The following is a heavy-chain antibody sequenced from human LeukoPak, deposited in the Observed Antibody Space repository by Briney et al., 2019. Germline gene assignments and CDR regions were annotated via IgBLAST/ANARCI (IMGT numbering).Heavy chain of an antibody. CDR2: IYHSGST. Sequence: SETLSLTCTVSGYSISSGYYWGWIRQPPGKGLEWIGSIYHSGSTYYNPSLKSRVTISVDTSKNQFSLKLSSVTAADTAVYYCARIRGAYYGSGSYWFDYWGQGTLVTVSS. CDR1: GYSISSGYY. V-gene: IGHV4-38-2*02. CDR3: ARIRGAYYGSGSYWFDY. J-gene: IGHJ4*02. D-gene: IGHD3-10*01.